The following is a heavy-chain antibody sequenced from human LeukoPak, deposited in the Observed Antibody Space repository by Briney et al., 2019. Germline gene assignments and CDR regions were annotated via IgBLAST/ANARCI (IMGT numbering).Heavy chain of an antibody. CDR1: GFRFSSYW. J-gene: IGHJ4*02. CDR3: ARDGHPFDL. Sequence: PGGSLRLSCAASGFRFSSYWMSWVRQAPGKGLERVANINQDGSEKYYVDSVKGRFTISRDNAKNSLYLQMNSLRAEDTAVYYCARDGHPFDLWGQGTLVTVAS. CDR2: INQDGSEK. V-gene: IGHV3-7*01.